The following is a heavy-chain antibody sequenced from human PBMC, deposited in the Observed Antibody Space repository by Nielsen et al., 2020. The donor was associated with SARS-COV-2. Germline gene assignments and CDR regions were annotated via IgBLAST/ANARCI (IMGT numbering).Heavy chain of an antibody. CDR1: GFMFSNYY. CDR2: ISGNGAYT. J-gene: IGHJ4*02. Sequence: GGSLRLSCAASGFMFSNYYMNWIRHSPGKGLEWVSYISGNGAYTNYADSVKGRSTISRDNTKNSLFLQMNSLRAEDAAVYYCARRDSHSTTWYFDSWGQGTLVTVSS. V-gene: IGHV3-11*03. CDR3: ARRDSHSTTWYFDS. D-gene: IGHD6-13*01.